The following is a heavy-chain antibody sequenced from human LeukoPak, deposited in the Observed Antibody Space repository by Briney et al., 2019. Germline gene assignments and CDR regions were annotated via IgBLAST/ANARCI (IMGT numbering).Heavy chain of an antibody. CDR1: RFTFSSYA. J-gene: IGHJ4*02. D-gene: IGHD2-2*01. CDR2: TSGSDTST. CDR3: AKAHGVPAAPREYYFDY. V-gene: IGHV3-23*01. Sequence: AGSLRLSCAASRFTFSSYAMRWDRQAQGKELEWVSATSGSDTSTYYADSVKGRFTITRDNSTTTLYLHMNSMSAKDTAVYYCAKAHGVPAAPREYYFDYWGQGTLVTVSS.